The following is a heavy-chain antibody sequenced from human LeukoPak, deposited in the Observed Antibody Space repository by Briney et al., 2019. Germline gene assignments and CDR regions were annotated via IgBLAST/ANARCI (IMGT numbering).Heavy chain of an antibody. Sequence: GGSLRLSCAASGFTFSSYEMNWVRQAPGKGLEWVSYISSSGSTIYYADSVKGRFTISRDNAKNSLYLQMNTLRVEDTAIYYCVRVALYFYDSESYYFFEHWGQGTPVTASS. D-gene: IGHD3-10*01. CDR3: VRVALYFYDSESYYFFEH. CDR2: ISSSGSTI. J-gene: IGHJ4*02. CDR1: GFTFSSYE. V-gene: IGHV3-48*03.